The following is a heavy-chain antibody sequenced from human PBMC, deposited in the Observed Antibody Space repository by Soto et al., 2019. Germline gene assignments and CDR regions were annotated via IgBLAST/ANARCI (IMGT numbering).Heavy chain of an antibody. D-gene: IGHD2-2*01. CDR1: GYTFTSYG. J-gene: IGHJ6*02. Sequence: ASVKVSCKASGYTFTSYGISWVRQAPGQGLEWMGWISAYNGNTNYAQKLQGRVTMTTDTSTSTAYMELRSLRSDDTAVYYCARVLVVTAAMRGYYYYYGMDVWGQGTTVTVSS. V-gene: IGHV1-18*01. CDR3: ARVLVVTAAMRGYYYYYGMDV. CDR2: ISAYNGNT.